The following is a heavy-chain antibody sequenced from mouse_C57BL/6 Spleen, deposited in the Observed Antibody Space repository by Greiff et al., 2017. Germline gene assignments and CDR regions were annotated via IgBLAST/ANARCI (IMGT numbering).Heavy chain of an antibody. Sequence: VQLQQPGAELVKPGASVKLSCKASGYTFTSYWMHWVKQRPGQGLEWIGMIHPNSGSTNYNEKFKSKATLTVDKSSSTAYMQLSSLTSEDSAVYYCAGYYSYWYFDVWGTGTTVTVSS. CDR1: GYTFTSYW. CDR3: AGYYSYWYFDV. V-gene: IGHV1-64*01. D-gene: IGHD2-3*01. J-gene: IGHJ1*03. CDR2: IHPNSGST.